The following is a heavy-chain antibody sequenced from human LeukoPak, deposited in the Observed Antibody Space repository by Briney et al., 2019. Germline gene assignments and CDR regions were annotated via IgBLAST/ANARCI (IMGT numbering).Heavy chain of an antibody. CDR3: ARDTPDSSSSGNY. D-gene: IGHD6-6*01. Sequence: GGSLRLSCAASGFTFSSYSMNWVRQAPGKGLVWVSRINTDGSSTSYADSVKGRFTISRDNAKNTLYLQMNSLRAEDTAVYYCARDTPDSSSSGNYWGQGTLVTVSS. CDR2: INTDGSST. J-gene: IGHJ4*02. V-gene: IGHV3-74*01. CDR1: GFTFSSYS.